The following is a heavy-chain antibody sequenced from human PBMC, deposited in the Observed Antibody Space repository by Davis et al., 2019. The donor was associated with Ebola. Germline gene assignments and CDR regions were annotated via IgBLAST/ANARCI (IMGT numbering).Heavy chain of an antibody. Sequence: GESLKISCAASGFTFSSYSMNWVRQAPGKGLEWVSYISSSSSTIYYADSVKGRFTISRDNAKNSLYLQMNSLRDEDTAVYYCARHPVKDYGDYGLGDLGMDVWGQGTTVTVSS. CDR2: ISSSSSTI. J-gene: IGHJ6*02. CDR3: ARHPVKDYGDYGLGDLGMDV. D-gene: IGHD4-17*01. V-gene: IGHV3-48*02. CDR1: GFTFSSYS.